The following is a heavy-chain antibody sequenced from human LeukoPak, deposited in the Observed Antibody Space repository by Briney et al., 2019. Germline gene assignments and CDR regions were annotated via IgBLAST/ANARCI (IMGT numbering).Heavy chain of an antibody. J-gene: IGHJ4*02. V-gene: IGHV3-30*03. Sequence: GRSLRLSCAASGIKFSYSAMHWVRQAPGKGLQWVALISYDGSNKDYVDSVKGRFTISRDNSKNTLYLQMNSLRPEDTAIYYCARGVAAAGKWSFDYWGQGSLVTVSS. CDR1: GIKFSYSA. CDR3: ARGVAAAGKWSFDY. CDR2: ISYDGSNK. D-gene: IGHD6-13*01.